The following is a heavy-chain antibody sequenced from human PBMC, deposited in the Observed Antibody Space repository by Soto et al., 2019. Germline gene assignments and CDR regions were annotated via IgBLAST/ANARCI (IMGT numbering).Heavy chain of an antibody. V-gene: IGHV4-31*03. CDR2: IYYSGST. D-gene: IGHD2-2*01. CDR3: AREKHCSSTRCSWFDP. J-gene: IGHJ5*02. CDR1: VGSISSGDYY. Sequence: PSETLSLSCTVSVGSISSGDYYWSWIRQHPGKGLEWIGYIYYSGSTYYNPSLKSRLTISIDTSKNQFSLKLSSVTAADTAVYYCAREKHCSSTRCSWFDPWGQGTLVTVSS.